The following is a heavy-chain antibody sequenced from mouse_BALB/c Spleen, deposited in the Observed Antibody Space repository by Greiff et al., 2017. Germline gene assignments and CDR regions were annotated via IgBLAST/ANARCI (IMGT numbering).Heavy chain of an antibody. CDR2: ISSGGST. Sequence: EVQRVESGGGLVKPGGSLKLSCAASGFTFSSYAMSWVRQTPEKRLEWVASISSGGSTYYPDSVKGRFTISRDNARNILYLQMSSLRSEDTAMYYCARRDYGNLFAYWGQGTLVTVSA. CDR3: ARRDYGNLFAY. D-gene: IGHD2-1*01. CDR1: GFTFSSYA. J-gene: IGHJ3*01. V-gene: IGHV5-6-5*01.